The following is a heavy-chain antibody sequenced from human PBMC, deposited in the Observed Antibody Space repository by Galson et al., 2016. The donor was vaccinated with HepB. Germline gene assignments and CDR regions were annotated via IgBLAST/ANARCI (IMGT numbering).Heavy chain of an antibody. CDR3: ARGRGGGSRSLAISSTRTDAGYYYFDL. Sequence: SETLSLTCDVLGGSFSAYYWTCIRQSPGKGLEWIGEINHNGGTNYNPSLKSRVTISIDMSRGQFSLNLTSVTAADTALYYCARGRGGGSRSLAISSTRTDAGYYYFDLWGQGTLVTVSP. D-gene: IGHD3-3*02. J-gene: IGHJ4*02. CDR2: INHNGGT. V-gene: IGHV4-34*01. CDR1: GGSFSAYY.